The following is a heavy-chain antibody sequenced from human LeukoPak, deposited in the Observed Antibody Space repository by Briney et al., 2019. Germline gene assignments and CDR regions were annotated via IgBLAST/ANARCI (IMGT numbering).Heavy chain of an antibody. CDR2: IYYSGNT. D-gene: IGHD3-10*01. CDR1: GGSISSSSYY. Sequence: SETLSLTCTVSGGSISSSSYYWGWIRQPPGKGLEWLGYIYYSGNTNYNPSLKSRVTISVDTSKNQFSLKLSSVTAADTAVYYCARFTTMLRGGLDPWGQGTLVTVSS. CDR3: ARFTTMLRGGLDP. V-gene: IGHV4-61*05. J-gene: IGHJ5*02.